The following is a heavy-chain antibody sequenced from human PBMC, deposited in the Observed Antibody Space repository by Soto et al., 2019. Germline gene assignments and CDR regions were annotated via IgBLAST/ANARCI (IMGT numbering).Heavy chain of an antibody. V-gene: IGHV1-3*01. CDR1: GYTFTSYA. D-gene: IGHD4-4*01. CDR2: INAGNGNT. J-gene: IGHJ6*02. CDR3: ASSYSNYALIDYYYYGMDV. Sequence: GASVKVSCKASGYTFTSYAIQWVRQSPGQRLEWMGWINAGNGNTKYSQKFQGRVTITRDTSASTAYMELSSLRSEDTAVYYCASSYSNYALIDYYYYGMDVWGQGTTVTVSS.